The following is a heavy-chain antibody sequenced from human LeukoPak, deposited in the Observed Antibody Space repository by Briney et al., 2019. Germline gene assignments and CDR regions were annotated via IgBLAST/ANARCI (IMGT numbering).Heavy chain of an antibody. CDR2: ISNNGGYT. CDR3: ARDMDYYDSSGFLDY. V-gene: IGHV3-23*01. J-gene: IGHJ4*02. D-gene: IGHD3-22*01. Sequence: GGSLRLSCAASGFTFSSSAMSWVRQAPGKGLEWVSAISNNGGYTYYADSVQGRFTISRDNSKNTLYLQMNSLRAEDTAVYYCARDMDYYDSSGFLDYWGQGTLVTVSS. CDR1: GFTFSSSA.